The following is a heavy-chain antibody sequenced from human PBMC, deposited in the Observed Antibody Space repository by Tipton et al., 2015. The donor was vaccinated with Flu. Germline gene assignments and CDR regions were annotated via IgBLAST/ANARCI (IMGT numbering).Heavy chain of an antibody. V-gene: IGHV1-2*04. CDR1: GYTFTGYY. Sequence: QSGAEVKKPGASVKVSCKASGYTFTGYYMHWVRQAPGQGLEWMGWINPNSGGTNYAQKFQGWVTMTRDTSISTAYMELSRLRSDDTAVYYCARGTAAAGYYYYYMDVWGKGTTVTVSS. J-gene: IGHJ6*03. D-gene: IGHD6-13*01. CDR3: ARGTAAAGYYYYYMDV. CDR2: INPNSGGT.